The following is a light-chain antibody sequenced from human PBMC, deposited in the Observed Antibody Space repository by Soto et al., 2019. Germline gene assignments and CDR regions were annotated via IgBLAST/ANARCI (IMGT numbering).Light chain of an antibody. CDR2: EIN. Sequence: QSVLTQPPSASGSPGQSVTISCTGTSSDVGAYDYVSWYQQHPGKAPKLMIYEINKRPSGVPXXXXXXXXXXXASLTVSGLQAEDEADYYCSSFAGSNNFPYVFGTGTKVTVL. J-gene: IGLJ1*01. V-gene: IGLV2-8*01. CDR3: SSFAGSNNFPYV. CDR1: SSDVGAYDY.